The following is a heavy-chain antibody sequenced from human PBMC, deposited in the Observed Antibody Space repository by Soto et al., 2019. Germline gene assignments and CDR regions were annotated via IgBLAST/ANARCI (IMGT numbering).Heavy chain of an antibody. CDR2: MKHDGSDK. J-gene: IGHJ4*02. D-gene: IGHD6-19*01. Sequence: EVQLVESGGGLVQPGGSLRLSCAASGFTFSSYWMTWVRQAPGKGLEWVAYMKHDGSDKYYVDSMKGRFTISRDNAKNSLYLQVNSLRAEDTAVYYCARVRVGSGWSFDYWGQGTLVTVSS. V-gene: IGHV3-7*01. CDR1: GFTFSSYW. CDR3: ARVRVGSGWSFDY.